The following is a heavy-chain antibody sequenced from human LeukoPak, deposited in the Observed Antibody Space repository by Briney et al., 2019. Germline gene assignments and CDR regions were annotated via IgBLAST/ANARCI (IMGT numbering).Heavy chain of an antibody. Sequence: SETLPLTCTVSGGSISSYYWSWIRQPAGKGLEWIGRIYTSGSTNYNPSLKSRVTMSVDTSKNQFSLKLSSVTAADTAVYYCARDKQQPFNYYYYGMDVWGQGTTVTVSS. CDR1: GGSISSYY. J-gene: IGHJ6*02. D-gene: IGHD6-13*01. V-gene: IGHV4-4*07. CDR2: IYTSGST. CDR3: ARDKQQPFNYYYYGMDV.